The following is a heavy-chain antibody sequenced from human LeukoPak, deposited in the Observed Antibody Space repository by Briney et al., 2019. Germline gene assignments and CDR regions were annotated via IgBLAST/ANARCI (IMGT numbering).Heavy chain of an antibody. CDR1: GFIFGDYT. CDR3: ARGLEDTFFDY. V-gene: IGHV3-48*01. Sequence: GGSLRLSCAASGFIFGDYTVNWVRQAPGKGLEWISYISRTSSTIYYADSVKGRFTISRDNAKNSLYLQMNGLRAEDTAVYYCARGLEDTFFDYWGQGTLVAVSS. J-gene: IGHJ4*02. CDR2: ISRTSSTI. D-gene: IGHD5-18*01.